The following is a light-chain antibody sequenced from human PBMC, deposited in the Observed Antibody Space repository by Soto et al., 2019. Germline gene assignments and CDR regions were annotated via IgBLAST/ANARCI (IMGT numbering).Light chain of an antibody. J-gene: IGKJ1*01. V-gene: IGKV1-12*01. Sequence: DIQMTQSPSSVSASVGDRVSITCRASQGVTNWVAWYQQKPGNAPKLLIYAGSSLESGVPSRLSGSGFGTDFPLTISSLQPEDFASYYCPQTGFFPWTFGQGTTVAIK. CDR2: AGS. CDR1: QGVTNW. CDR3: PQTGFFPWT.